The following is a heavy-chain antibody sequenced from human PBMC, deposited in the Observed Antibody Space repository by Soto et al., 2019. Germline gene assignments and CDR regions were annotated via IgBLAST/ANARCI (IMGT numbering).Heavy chain of an antibody. CDR2: INHSGST. V-gene: IGHV4-34*01. CDR3: ARGPLSDYVWGSYRYMARFDY. D-gene: IGHD3-16*02. CDR1: GGSFSGYY. J-gene: IGHJ4*02. Sequence: PSETLSLTCAVYGGSFSGYYWSWIRQPPGKGLEWIGEINHSGSTNYNPSLKSRVTISVDTSKNQFSLKLSSVTAADTAVYYCARGPLSDYVWGSYRYMARFDYWGQGTLVNVSS.